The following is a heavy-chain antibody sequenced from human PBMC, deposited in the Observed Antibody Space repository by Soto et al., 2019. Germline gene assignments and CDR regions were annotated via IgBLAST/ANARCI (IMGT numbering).Heavy chain of an antibody. V-gene: IGHV4-34*01. CDR2: TSHRGVT. D-gene: IGHD6-19*01. CDR1: GGSFTGYL. J-gene: IGHJ6*01. Sequence: QVQLQQWGAGLLKPSETLSLTCAVYGGSFTGYLWSWTRQPPGQGLEWIGETSHRGVTDYNPSLKSRVTISADTSKNQLSLTLSTVTAADTAVYYCARVAAVAGGFYYGMGVWGQGTTVTVSS. CDR3: ARVAAVAGGFYYGMGV.